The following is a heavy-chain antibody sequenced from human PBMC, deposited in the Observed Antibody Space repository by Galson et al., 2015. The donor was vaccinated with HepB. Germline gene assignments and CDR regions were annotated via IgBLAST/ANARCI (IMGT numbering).Heavy chain of an antibody. D-gene: IGHD4/OR15-4a*01. V-gene: IGHV5-51*01. Sequence: QSGAEVKKPGESLKISCKGSGSSFSRDWIAWVRQMPGKGLEWMGMVYIGDSRTEYSASFRGQVTISVDTSISTAYLQLRSLKASDTAMYYCARRPVRDYLDAFDIWGQGTTVTVSS. CDR3: ARRPVRDYLDAFDI. J-gene: IGHJ3*02. CDR1: GSSFSRDW. CDR2: VYIGDSRT.